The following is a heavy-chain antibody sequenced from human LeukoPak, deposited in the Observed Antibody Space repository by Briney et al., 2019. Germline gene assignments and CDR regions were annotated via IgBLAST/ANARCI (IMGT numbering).Heavy chain of an antibody. J-gene: IGHJ3*02. Sequence: SETMSLTCTVSGDSISSYYWSWIRQPPGKGLEWIGYIYYIGSTNYNPSLKSRVTISVDTSKNQFSLKLSSVTAADTAVYYCARDYAFDIWGQGTMVTVSS. V-gene: IGHV4-59*01. CDR2: IYYIGST. CDR1: GDSISSYY. CDR3: ARDYAFDI.